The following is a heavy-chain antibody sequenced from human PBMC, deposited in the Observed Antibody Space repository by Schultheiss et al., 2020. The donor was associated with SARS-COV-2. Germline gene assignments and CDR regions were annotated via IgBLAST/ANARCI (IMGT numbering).Heavy chain of an antibody. CDR2: ISSNGGST. V-gene: IGHV3-64D*06. CDR3: AKFNVGDYVWGSYRYFDY. D-gene: IGHD3-16*02. CDR1: GFTFSSYA. Sequence: GGSLRLSCSASGFTFSSYAMHWVRQAPGKGLEYVSAISSNGGSTYYADSVKGRFTISRDNSKNTLYLQMSSLRAEDTALYYCAKFNVGDYVWGSYRYFDYWGQGTLVTVSS. J-gene: IGHJ4*02.